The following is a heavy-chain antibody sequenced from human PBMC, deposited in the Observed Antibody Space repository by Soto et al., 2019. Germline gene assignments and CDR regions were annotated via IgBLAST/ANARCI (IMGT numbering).Heavy chain of an antibody. CDR1: GSTFTSPG. D-gene: IGHD5-18*01. CDR3: ARDGDFVLRGYSFGFDF. CDR2: IRAYNGGT. V-gene: IGHV1-18*04. J-gene: IGHJ4*02. Sequence: SVKVSCKASGSTFTSPGISWVRQAPGQGLEWMGWIRAYNGGTTYAQKFRGTVTMTRDTSISTANMEVTNVKSDDTAIYSCARDGDFVLRGYSFGFDFWGQGTRVTVSS.